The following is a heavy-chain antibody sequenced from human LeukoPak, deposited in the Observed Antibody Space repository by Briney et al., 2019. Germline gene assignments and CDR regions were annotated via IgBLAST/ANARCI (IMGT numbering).Heavy chain of an antibody. CDR1: GFTFTSYA. CDR3: TRLSGDNWNYGGNFDS. J-gene: IGHJ4*02. Sequence: AGGSLRLSCAASGFTFTSYAMSWVRQAPGKGLEWVSSISGSGGGTFYADSVKGRFTISRDNSKNTLYLQMNSLKTEDTAVYYCTRLSGDNWNYGGNFDSWGQGTLVTVSS. D-gene: IGHD1-7*01. V-gene: IGHV3-23*01. CDR2: ISGSGGGT.